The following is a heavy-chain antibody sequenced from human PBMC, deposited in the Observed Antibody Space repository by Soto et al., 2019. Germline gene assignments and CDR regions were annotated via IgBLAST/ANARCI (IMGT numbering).Heavy chain of an antibody. CDR3: AGRVYCSGGSCYSYFAY. J-gene: IGHJ4*02. V-gene: IGHV1-69*12. D-gene: IGHD2-15*01. CDR1: GGTFSSYA. CDR2: SIPIFGTA. Sequence: QVQLVQSGAEVKKPGSSVKVSCKASGGTFSSYAISWVRQAPGQGLEWMGGSIPIFGTANYAQKFQGRVKITAXXSXSXXYMELSSLRSEDTVVYYCAGRVYCSGGSCYSYFAYWGQGTLVTVSS.